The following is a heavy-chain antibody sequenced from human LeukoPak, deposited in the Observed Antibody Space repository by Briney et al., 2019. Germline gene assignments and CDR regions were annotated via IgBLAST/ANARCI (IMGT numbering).Heavy chain of an antibody. D-gene: IGHD3-3*01. CDR1: GFTFSSYA. CDR2: FSGSSDRT. Sequence: GGSLRLSCAASGFTFSSYAMSWVRQAPGKGLEWVVTFSGSSDRTYYVASVKGRFTISRDNSKNTLYLQMNSLRVEDTAVYYCAKGGDFHDYWGQGTLVTVSS. CDR3: AKGGDFHDY. J-gene: IGHJ4*02. V-gene: IGHV3-23*01.